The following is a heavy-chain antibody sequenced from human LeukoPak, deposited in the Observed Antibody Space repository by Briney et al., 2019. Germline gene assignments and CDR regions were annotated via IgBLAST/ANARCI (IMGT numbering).Heavy chain of an antibody. CDR1: GGSFSGYY. CDR3: ARDWRVVTALDYFDY. CDR2: INHSGST. J-gene: IGHJ4*02. Sequence: PSETLSLTCAVYGGSFSGYYWSWIRQPPGKGLEWIGEINHSGSTNYNPSLKSRVTISVDTSKNQFSLKLSSVTAADTAVYYCARDWRVVTALDYFDYWGQGTLVTVSS. V-gene: IGHV4-34*01. D-gene: IGHD4-23*01.